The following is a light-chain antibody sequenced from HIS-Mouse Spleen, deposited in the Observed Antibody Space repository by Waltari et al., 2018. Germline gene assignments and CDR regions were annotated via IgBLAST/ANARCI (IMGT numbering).Light chain of an antibody. J-gene: IGLJ2*01. Sequence: QSALTQPPSASGSLGQSVTISCTGTSTDVGGYNYFSWYQQHPGKAPKLMIYEVSKRPSGVPDRFSGSKSGNTASLTVSGLQAEDEADYYCSSYAGSNNWVFGGGTKLTVL. V-gene: IGLV2-8*01. CDR2: EVS. CDR3: SSYAGSNNWV. CDR1: STDVGGYNY.